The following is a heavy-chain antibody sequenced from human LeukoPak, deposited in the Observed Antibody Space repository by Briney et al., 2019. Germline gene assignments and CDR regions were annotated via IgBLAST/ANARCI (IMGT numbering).Heavy chain of an antibody. Sequence: SETLSLTCTVSGGSISSSSYYWGWIRQPPGKGLEWIGNIYYRGSTYYIPSLKNRVTISVDTSKNQFSLKLSSVTAADTAVYYCARRTTGNNWFDPWGQGTLVTVSS. J-gene: IGHJ5*02. V-gene: IGHV4-39*01. CDR1: GGSISSSSYY. D-gene: IGHD1-1*01. CDR2: IYYRGST. CDR3: ARRTTGNNWFDP.